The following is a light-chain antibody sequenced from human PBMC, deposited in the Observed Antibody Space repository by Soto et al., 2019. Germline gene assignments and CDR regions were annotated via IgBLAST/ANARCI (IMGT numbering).Light chain of an antibody. CDR3: QQYGSSEII. V-gene: IGKV3-20*01. CDR1: QSLTNPY. J-gene: IGKJ5*01. CDR2: DIS. Sequence: ENVLPQSPGALSLSPGDRTTLFFRARQSLTNPYIAWYQQKPGQAPRLLIDDISSRATGIPDRFSGSVSGTDFTLTITRLEPEDFAVFYCQQYGSSEIIFGQGTRLEI.